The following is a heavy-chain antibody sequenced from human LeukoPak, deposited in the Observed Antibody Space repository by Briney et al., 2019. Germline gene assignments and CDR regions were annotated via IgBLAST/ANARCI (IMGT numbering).Heavy chain of an antibody. CDR1: GYSISSGYY. D-gene: IGHD1-26*01. Sequence: SETLSLTCAVSGYSISSGYYWGWIRQPLGKGLEWIGSIYHSGSTYYNPSLKSRVTISVDTSKNQFSLKLSSVTAADTAVYYCARDELPYGLDYWGQGTLVTVSS. J-gene: IGHJ4*02. V-gene: IGHV4-38-2*02. CDR2: IYHSGST. CDR3: ARDELPYGLDY.